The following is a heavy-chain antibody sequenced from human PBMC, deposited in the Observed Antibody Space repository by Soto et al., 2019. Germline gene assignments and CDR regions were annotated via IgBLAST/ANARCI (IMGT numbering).Heavy chain of an antibody. Sequence: SETLSLTCAVYGGSFSGYYWSWIRQPPGKGLEWIGEINHSGSTNYNPSLKSRVTISVDTSKNQFSLKLSSVTAADTAVYYCARDTSYLYDFWSGYPWFDPWGQGTLVTVSS. V-gene: IGHV4-34*01. J-gene: IGHJ5*02. CDR3: ARDTSYLYDFWSGYPWFDP. CDR2: INHSGST. D-gene: IGHD3-3*01. CDR1: GGSFSGYY.